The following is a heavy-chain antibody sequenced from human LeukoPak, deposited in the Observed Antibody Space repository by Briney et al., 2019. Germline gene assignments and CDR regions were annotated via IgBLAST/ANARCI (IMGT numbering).Heavy chain of an antibody. D-gene: IGHD5-12*01. CDR1: GGSFSGYY. J-gene: IGHJ4*02. Sequence: SETLSLTCTVSGGSFSGYYWSWIRQPPGKGLEWIGEINHSGSTNYNPSLKSRVTISVDTSKNQFSLKLSSVTAADTAVYYCARGVVATSFYFDYWGQGTLVTVSS. CDR2: INHSGST. CDR3: ARGVVATSFYFDY. V-gene: IGHV4-34*01.